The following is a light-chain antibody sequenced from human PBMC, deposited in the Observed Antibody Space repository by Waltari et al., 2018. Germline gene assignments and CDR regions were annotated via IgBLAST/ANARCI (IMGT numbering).Light chain of an antibody. J-gene: IGKJ1*01. CDR1: QSVGGT. CDR3: QHYVRLPAT. V-gene: IGKV3-20*01. Sequence: EIVFTQSPGTLSLSPGGRATLSCRASQSVGGTLAWYQQKPGQAPRLLLYGASIRAPGTPDRFSGTGSGTDFSLTISRLEPEDFAVYYCQHYVRLPATFGQGTKVEIK. CDR2: GAS.